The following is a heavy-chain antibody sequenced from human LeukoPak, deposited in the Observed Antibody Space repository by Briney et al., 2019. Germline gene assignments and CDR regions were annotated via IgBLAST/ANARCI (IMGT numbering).Heavy chain of an antibody. V-gene: IGHV4-4*07. J-gene: IGHJ4*02. CDR2: IYTTGST. CDR3: ARFIVVVPAWYYFDY. CDR1: GGSISGYY. D-gene: IGHD2-2*01. Sequence: SETLSLTCTVSGGSISGYYWSWIRQPAGKGLEWIGHIYTTGSTNYNPSLKSRVTISVDTSKNQFSLKLSSVTAADTAVYYCARFIVVVPAWYYFDYWGQGTLVTVSS.